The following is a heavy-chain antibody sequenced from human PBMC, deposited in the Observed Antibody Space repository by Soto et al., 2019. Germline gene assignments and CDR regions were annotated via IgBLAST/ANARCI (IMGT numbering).Heavy chain of an antibody. J-gene: IGHJ4*01. CDR3: TTDSYSTIIIVRFDY. CDR1: GFTFSNAW. D-gene: IGHD3-22*01. Sequence: EGSLRLSCAASGFTFSNAWINWVRQAPGKGLEWVGRIKSKTDGGTTDYAAPVKGRFAISRDDSNNMVYLQMNSLKIEDTAVYYCTTDSYSTIIIVRFDYWGHGTLVTSPQ. V-gene: IGHV3-15*07. CDR2: IKSKTDGGTT.